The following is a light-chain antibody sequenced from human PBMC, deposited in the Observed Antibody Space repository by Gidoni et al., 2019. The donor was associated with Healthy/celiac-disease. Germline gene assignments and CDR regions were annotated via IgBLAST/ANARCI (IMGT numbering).Light chain of an antibody. V-gene: IGKV1-39*01. Sequence: DIQMTQSPSSLSASVGDRVTITCRASQSISSYLNWYQQKPGKAPKLLIYAASSLQRGVPSRFSGSGSGTDFTLTISSLQPEDFATYYCQQSYSTPMYTFGQGTKLGIK. CDR3: QQSYSTPMYT. CDR2: AAS. J-gene: IGKJ2*01. CDR1: QSISSY.